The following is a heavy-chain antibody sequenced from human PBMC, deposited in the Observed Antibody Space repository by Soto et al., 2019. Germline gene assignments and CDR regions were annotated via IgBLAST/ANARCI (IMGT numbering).Heavy chain of an antibody. J-gene: IGHJ6*02. Sequence: ASVKVSCKASGYTFTSYAMHWVRQAPGQRLEWMGWINAGNGNTKYSQRFQGRVTITRDTYASTVYMELSSLRSEDTAVYYCARDIVVVVAATYSYYGMDVWGQGTTVNVS. CDR3: ARDIVVVVAATYSYYGMDV. CDR1: GYTFTSYA. CDR2: INAGNGNT. V-gene: IGHV1-3*01. D-gene: IGHD2-15*01.